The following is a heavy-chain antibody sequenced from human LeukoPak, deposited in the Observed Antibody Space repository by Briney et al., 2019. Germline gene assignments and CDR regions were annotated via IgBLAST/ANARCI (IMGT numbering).Heavy chain of an antibody. D-gene: IGHD5-24*01. Sequence: PGGSLRLSCAASGLTLSSYSMTWVRQAPGKGLDWVSFISSSSSFIYYADSVKGRFTISRDNAKNSLFLQMNSLRAEDTAVYYCTRTLQSVRDGYKSFDSWGQGTLVTVSS. CDR3: TRTLQSVRDGYKSFDS. CDR2: ISSSSSFI. J-gene: IGHJ4*02. CDR1: GLTLSSYS. V-gene: IGHV3-21*01.